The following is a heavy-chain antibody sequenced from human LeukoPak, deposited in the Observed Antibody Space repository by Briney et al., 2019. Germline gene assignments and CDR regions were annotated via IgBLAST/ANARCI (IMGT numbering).Heavy chain of an antibody. CDR3: ARRPNYYDSSDAFDI. CDR2: INHSGSI. D-gene: IGHD3-22*01. V-gene: IGHV4-34*01. CDR1: GGSFSGYY. J-gene: IGHJ3*02. Sequence: SETLSLTCAVYGGSFSGYYWSWIRQPPGKGLEWIGEINHSGSINYSPSLKSRLTISVDTSKNQFSLKLSSVTAADTAVYYCARRPNYYDSSDAFDIWGQGTIVTVSS.